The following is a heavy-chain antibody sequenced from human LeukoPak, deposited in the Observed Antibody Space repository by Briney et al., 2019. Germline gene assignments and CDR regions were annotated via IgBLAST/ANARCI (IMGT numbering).Heavy chain of an antibody. V-gene: IGHV3-48*02. CDR2: ISSSSRTI. D-gene: IGHD1-20*01. Sequence: GGALRLSCAASGFTFSRYSMTWVRQAPGKGLEGVSYISSSSRTIYYADSVKGRFTISRDNAKTSLYMQMRSLRDEATAVYYCASSLTGDAFDIWGQGTMVTVSS. CDR3: ASSLTGDAFDI. J-gene: IGHJ3*02. CDR1: GFTFSRYS.